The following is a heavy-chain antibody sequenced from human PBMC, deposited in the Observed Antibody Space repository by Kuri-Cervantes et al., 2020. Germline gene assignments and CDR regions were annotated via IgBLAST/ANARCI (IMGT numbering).Heavy chain of an antibody. J-gene: IGHJ4*02. D-gene: IGHD2-2*01. CDR2: ISGSGGST. CDR3: AKLYCSSTSCSFFDY. V-gene: IGHV3-23*01. CDR1: GFTFSSYA. Sequence: GESLKISCAASGFTFSSYAMSWVRQAPGKGLEWVSAISGSGGSTYYADSVKGRFTISRDNSKNTLYLQMNSLRAEDTAVYYCAKLYCSSTSCSFFDYWGQGTPVTVSS.